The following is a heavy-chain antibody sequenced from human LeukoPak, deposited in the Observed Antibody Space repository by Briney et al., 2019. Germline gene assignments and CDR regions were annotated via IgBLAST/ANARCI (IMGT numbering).Heavy chain of an antibody. D-gene: IGHD3-22*01. CDR3: ARDGQYYDSSGYTDY. Sequence: PGRSLRLSCVASGFTFRNYGMHWVRQAPGKGLEWVAVISYDGSNKYYADSVKGRFTISRDNSKNTLYLQMNSLRAEDTAVYYCARDGQYYDSSGYTDYWGQGTLVTVSS. J-gene: IGHJ4*02. CDR1: GFTFRNYG. CDR2: ISYDGSNK. V-gene: IGHV3-30*19.